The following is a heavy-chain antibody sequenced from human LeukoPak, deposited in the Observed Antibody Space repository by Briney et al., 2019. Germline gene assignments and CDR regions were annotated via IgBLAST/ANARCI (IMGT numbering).Heavy chain of an antibody. D-gene: IGHD2-2*02. V-gene: IGHV3-21*01. Sequence: GGSLRLSCAASGFTFSTYRMNWVRQVPGKGLEWVSSITGSGYSIYYADSVRGRFTISRDNAKSSLYLQMNSLRAEDTAVYYCATDTSYWGQGTLVTVSS. CDR2: ITGSGYSI. CDR1: GFTFSTYR. CDR3: ATDTSY. J-gene: IGHJ4*02.